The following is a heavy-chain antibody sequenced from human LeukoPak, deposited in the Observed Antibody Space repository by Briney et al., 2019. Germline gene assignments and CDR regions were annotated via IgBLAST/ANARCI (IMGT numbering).Heavy chain of an antibody. D-gene: IGHD3-10*01. J-gene: IGHJ4*02. V-gene: IGHV3-21*01. CDR3: ARVERGKGFDY. CDR1: GFTFSSYS. CDR2: ISSSSSYI. Sequence: GGSLRLSCAASGFTFSSYSMNWVRQAPGKGLEWVSSISSSSSYIYYADSVKGRFTISRDNSKNTLYLQMNILRTEDTAVYYCARVERGKGFDYWGQGTLVTVSS.